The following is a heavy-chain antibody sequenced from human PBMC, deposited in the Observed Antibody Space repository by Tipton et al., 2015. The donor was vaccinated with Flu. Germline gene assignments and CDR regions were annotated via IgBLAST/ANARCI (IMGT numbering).Heavy chain of an antibody. V-gene: IGHV4-34*01. CDR3: ARLSYYDVDLKNFYFDY. CDR2: INHSGST. CDR1: GGSFSGYY. J-gene: IGHJ4*02. Sequence: TLSLTCTVYGGSFSGYYRSWIRQPPGKGLEWIGEINHSGSTNYNPSLKSRVTISVDTSRSQFSLKLRSVTAADTAVYYCARLSYYDVDLKNFYFDYWGQGALVTVSS. D-gene: IGHD3-10*02.